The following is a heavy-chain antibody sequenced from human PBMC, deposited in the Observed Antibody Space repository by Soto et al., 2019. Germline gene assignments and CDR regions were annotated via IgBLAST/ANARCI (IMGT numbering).Heavy chain of an antibody. CDR1: GGTFSSYA. V-gene: IGHV1-69*13. J-gene: IGHJ6*02. CDR3: TTPYYYGSGDYYYYGMDV. D-gene: IGHD3-10*01. CDR2: IIPIFGTA. Sequence: SVKVSCKASGGTFSSYAISWVRQAPGQGLEWMGGIIPIFGTANYAQKFQGRVTITADESTSTAYMELSSLRSEDTAVYYCTTPYYYGSGDYYYYGMDVWGQGTTVTVSS.